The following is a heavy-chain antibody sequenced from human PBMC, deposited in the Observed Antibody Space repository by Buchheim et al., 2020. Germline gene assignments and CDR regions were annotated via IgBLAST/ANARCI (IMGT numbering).Heavy chain of an antibody. Sequence: QVQLQESGPGLVKPSQTLSLTCTVSGGSISSGGYYWSWIRQHPGKGLEWIGYIYYSGSTYYNPSLKSRVHIQVDKSKNQFSLKLSSVTAADTAVYDCARAAFDGDYGYYFDYWGQGTL. D-gene: IGHD4-17*01. V-gene: IGHV4-31*03. CDR2: IYYSGST. CDR3: ARAAFDGDYGYYFDY. J-gene: IGHJ4*02. CDR1: GGSISSGGYY.